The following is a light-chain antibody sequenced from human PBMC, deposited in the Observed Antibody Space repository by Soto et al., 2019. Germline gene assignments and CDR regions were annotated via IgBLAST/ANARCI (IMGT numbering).Light chain of an antibody. CDR1: SSNIGSNY. J-gene: IGLJ2*01. CDR3: AAWDDSLGSEV. V-gene: IGLV1-47*01. CDR2: RNN. Sequence: QSVLTQPPSASGTPGQRVTISCSGSSSNIGSNYVYWYQQLPGTAPKLLIYRNNQRPSGVPDRFSGSKSGTSASLAISGLRSEDEADYYCAAWDDSLGSEVFGGGTKVTVL.